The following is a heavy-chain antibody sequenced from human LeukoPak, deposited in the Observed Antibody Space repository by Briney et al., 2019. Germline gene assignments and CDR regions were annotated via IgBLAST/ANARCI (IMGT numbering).Heavy chain of an antibody. V-gene: IGHV3-74*01. CDR1: GFTFSSYW. J-gene: IGHJ4*02. CDR2: IKSDGTST. CDR3: ARDAWMPSTPLDY. D-gene: IGHD1-1*01. Sequence: GGSLRLSCAASGFTFSSYWMHWVRQAPGKGLVWVSRIKSDGTSTSYADSVKGRFSISRDNAKNTLYLQMNSLRAEGTAVYYCARDAWMPSTPLDYWGQGTLVTVSS.